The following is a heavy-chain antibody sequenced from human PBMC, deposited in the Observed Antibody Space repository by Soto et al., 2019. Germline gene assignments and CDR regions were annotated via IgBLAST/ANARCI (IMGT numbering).Heavy chain of an antibody. Sequence: EVQLLASGGGLVQPGGSLRLSCAASGFTFSSYAMSWVRQAPGKGLEWVSAISGSGGSTYYADSVKGRFTISRDNSKNTLYLQMNSLRAEDTAVYYCAKRASGWYDSGFDYYYYGMDVWGQGTTVTVSS. CDR1: GFTFSSYA. CDR2: ISGSGGST. CDR3: AKRASGWYDSGFDYYYYGMDV. D-gene: IGHD6-19*01. J-gene: IGHJ6*02. V-gene: IGHV3-23*01.